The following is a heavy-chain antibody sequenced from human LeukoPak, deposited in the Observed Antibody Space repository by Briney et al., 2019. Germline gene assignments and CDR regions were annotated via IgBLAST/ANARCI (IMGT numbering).Heavy chain of an antibody. CDR3: AKTFIVGATRGYFDY. CDR1: GFTFSSYA. CDR2: ISGSGGST. Sequence: PGGSLRLSCAASGFTFSSYAMSWVRQAPGKGLEWVSAISGSGGSTYYADSVKGRFTIPRHNSNNTLYLQMNSLRAEDTAVYYCAKTFIVGATRGYFDYWGQGTLVTVSS. J-gene: IGHJ4*02. V-gene: IGHV3-23*01. D-gene: IGHD1-26*01.